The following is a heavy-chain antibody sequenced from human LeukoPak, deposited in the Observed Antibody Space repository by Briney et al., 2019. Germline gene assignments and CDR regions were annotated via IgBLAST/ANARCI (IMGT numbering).Heavy chain of an antibody. V-gene: IGHV4-4*02. J-gene: IGHJ4*02. Sequence: PSGTLSLTCAVSGGSISSSNWWSWVRQPPGKGLEWIGEIYHSGSTYYNPSLKSRVTISVDKSKNQFSLKLSSVTAADTAVYYCARSRPDCSGGSCYWDFDYWGQGTLVTVSS. CDR2: IYHSGST. CDR3: ARSRPDCSGGSCYWDFDY. CDR1: GGSISSSNW. D-gene: IGHD2-15*01.